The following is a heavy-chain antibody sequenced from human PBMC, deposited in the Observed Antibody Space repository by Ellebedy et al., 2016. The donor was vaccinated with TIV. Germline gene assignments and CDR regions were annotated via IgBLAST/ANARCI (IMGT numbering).Heavy chain of an antibody. Sequence: PGGSLRLSCAASGFSFSAYAMTWVRQAPGKGLDWVSLITASSGSTYYADSVKGRFTISRDNSKNMLHLQMNSLRAEDTAVYYCAKDQGYSGYGPLSWGQGTLVTVSS. CDR1: GFSFSAYA. V-gene: IGHV3-23*01. J-gene: IGHJ4*02. CDR3: AKDQGYSGYGPLS. CDR2: ITASSGST. D-gene: IGHD5-12*01.